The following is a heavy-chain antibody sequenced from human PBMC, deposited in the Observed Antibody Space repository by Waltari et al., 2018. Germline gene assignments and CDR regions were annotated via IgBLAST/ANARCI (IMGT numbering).Heavy chain of an antibody. J-gene: IGHJ2*01. CDR1: GFSLSGHE. V-gene: IGHV3-48*03. Sequence: EVQLVESGGGLVQPGGSLRVSCAASGFSLSGHEMNWVRQAPGKGREWVSYIRSNGHTIYYADSVKGRFTTSRDNAKNSLSLQMNSLRVEDTAVYYCARYLGYWYFDLWGRGTLVTVSS. CDR2: IRSNGHTI. CDR3: ARYLGYWYFDL.